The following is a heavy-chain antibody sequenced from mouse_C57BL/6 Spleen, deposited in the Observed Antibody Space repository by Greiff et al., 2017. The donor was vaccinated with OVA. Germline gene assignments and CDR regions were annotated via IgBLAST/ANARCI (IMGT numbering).Heavy chain of an antibody. Sequence: VQLQQPGAELVKPGSSVKLSCKASGYPFTSYWMDWVKQRPGQGLEWLGNIYPSDSDPNYQQKFKDKATLTVDTSSRTAYMQLSSRTSEDSAVYYCARRSEIAYYGSSFADWGKGALVTVSA. CDR1: GYPFTSYW. CDR3: ARRSEIAYYGSSFAD. V-gene: IGHV1-61*01. D-gene: IGHD1-1*01. J-gene: IGHJ3*01. CDR2: IYPSDSDP.